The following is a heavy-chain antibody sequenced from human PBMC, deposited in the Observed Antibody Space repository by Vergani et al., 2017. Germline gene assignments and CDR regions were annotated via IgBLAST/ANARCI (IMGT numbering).Heavy chain of an antibody. D-gene: IGHD2-8*01. J-gene: IGHJ4*02. CDR3: ARTNSGFDY. Sequence: VQLVESGGGLVKPGGSLRLSCAASGFTFSDFSMSWVRQAPGKGLEWVANIKQDGSEKYYVDSVKGRFTISRDNAKNSLYLQMNSLRAEDTAVYYCARTNSGFDYWGQGTLVTVSS. CDR2: IKQDGSEK. CDR1: GFTFSDFS. V-gene: IGHV3-7*01.